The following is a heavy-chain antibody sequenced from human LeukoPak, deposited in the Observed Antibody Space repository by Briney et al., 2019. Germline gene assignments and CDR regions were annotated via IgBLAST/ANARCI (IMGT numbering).Heavy chain of an antibody. CDR2: IYYSGST. CDR3: ARDRSYYYDSSGSDAFDI. V-gene: IGHV4-59*01. D-gene: IGHD3-22*01. CDR1: GGSISSYY. J-gene: IGHJ3*02. Sequence: PSETLSLTCTVSGGSISSYYWSWFRKHPGKGREWGGYIYYSGSTNYNPPLTSRVTISVDTSKNQFSLKLSSVTAADTAVYYCARDRSYYYDSSGSDAFDIWGQGTMVTVSS.